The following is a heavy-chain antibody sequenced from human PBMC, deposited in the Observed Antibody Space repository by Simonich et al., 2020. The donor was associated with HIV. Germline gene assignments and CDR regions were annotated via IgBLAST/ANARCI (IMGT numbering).Heavy chain of an antibody. CDR3: ARPTGTDAFDI. V-gene: IGHV4-34*01. CDR1: GGSFSDFY. Sequence: QLQLQQWGAGLLKPSETLSLTCAVYGGSFSDFYWTWIRQPPGKGLEWIGESNNSGSAHYSPSLKSRVNISVATSKNQFSLKLSSVTAADTAVYYCARPTGTDAFDIWGQGTMVTVSS. CDR2: SNNSGSA. D-gene: IGHD1-1*01. J-gene: IGHJ3*02.